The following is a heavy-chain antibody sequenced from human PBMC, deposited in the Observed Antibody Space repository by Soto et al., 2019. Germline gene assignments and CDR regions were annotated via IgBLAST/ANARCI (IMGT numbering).Heavy chain of an antibody. D-gene: IGHD3-16*01. J-gene: IGHJ3*02. CDR2: ISGSGFST. V-gene: IGHV3-23*01. CDR3: ATFTFGRPFDT. CDR1: GFTFNTYA. Sequence: GGSLRLSCAASGFTFNTYAMSWVRQAPGQGLEWVSTISGSGFSTYYADSVKGRFSISSDSSKNTLFLQMNSLRADDTAVYFCATFTFGRPFDTWGQGTMVTVSS.